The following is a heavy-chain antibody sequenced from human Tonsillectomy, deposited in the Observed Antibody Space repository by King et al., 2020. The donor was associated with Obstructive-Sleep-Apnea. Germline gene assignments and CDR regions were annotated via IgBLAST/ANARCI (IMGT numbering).Heavy chain of an antibody. V-gene: IGHV3-30*02. CDR2: MKEDEGGK. CDR1: GFTFRSYG. J-gene: IGHJ6*02. CDR3: AKDYSSWYNCYAMDV. D-gene: IGHD6-13*01. Sequence: VQLVESGGGVVPPGESLRLSGAASGFTFRSYGMNWVRQAPGKGLEGVAFMKEDEGGKNYADSWRGRLTNSRDNSKKKLFLQMSSLRAEDTAVYYGAKDYSSWYNCYAMDVWGQGTTVIVSS.